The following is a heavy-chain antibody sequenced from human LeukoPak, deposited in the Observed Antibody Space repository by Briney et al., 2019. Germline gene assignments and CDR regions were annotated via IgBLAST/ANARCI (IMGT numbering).Heavy chain of an antibody. Sequence: PSETLSLTCAVYGGSFSSYYWSWIRQPPGKGLEWIGYIYTSGSTNYNPSLKSRVTISVDTSKNQFSLKLSSVTAADTAVYYCAGTDRQQLVRGGWFDPWGQGTLVTVSS. CDR2: IYTSGST. J-gene: IGHJ5*02. CDR3: AGTDRQQLVRGGWFDP. CDR1: GGSFSSYY. V-gene: IGHV4-4*09. D-gene: IGHD6-13*01.